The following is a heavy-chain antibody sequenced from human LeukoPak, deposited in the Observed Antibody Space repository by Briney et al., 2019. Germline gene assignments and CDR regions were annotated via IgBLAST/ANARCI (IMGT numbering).Heavy chain of an antibody. Sequence: SETLSLTCTVSGGSISSYCWSWIRQPPGKGLEWIGYIYYSGSTNYNPSLKSRVTISVDTSKNQFSLKLSSVTAADTAVYYCARGTIAVAGTHYYYGMDVWGQGTTVTVSS. D-gene: IGHD6-19*01. CDR1: GGSISSYC. V-gene: IGHV4-59*12. CDR2: IYYSGST. J-gene: IGHJ6*02. CDR3: ARGTIAVAGTHYYYGMDV.